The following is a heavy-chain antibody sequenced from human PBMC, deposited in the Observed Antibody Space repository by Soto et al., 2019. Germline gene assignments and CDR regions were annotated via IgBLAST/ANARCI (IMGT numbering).Heavy chain of an antibody. Sequence: QVQLVESGGGVVQPGGSLRLSCAASGFTFSSFGIHWVRQAPGKGLEWVAVISYDGIDKNYGDSVKGRFTISRENSKNMVYLQMNSLRAEDTAVYYCAKDLREMATIRPDYWGQGILVTVS. D-gene: IGHD5-12*01. V-gene: IGHV3-30*18. CDR1: GFTFSSFG. CDR3: AKDLREMATIRPDY. CDR2: ISYDGIDK. J-gene: IGHJ4*02.